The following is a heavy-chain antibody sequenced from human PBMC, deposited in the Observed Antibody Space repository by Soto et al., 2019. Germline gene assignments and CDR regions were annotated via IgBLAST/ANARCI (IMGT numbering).Heavy chain of an antibody. V-gene: IGHV3-15*07. CDR2: IKTNTEGGTT. D-gene: IGHD2-15*01. CDR1: GLPISDAW. J-gene: IGHJ6*02. Sequence: EVQLVESGGGLISPGGSLRLSCAASGLPISDAWMNWVRQATGKGLEWFGRIKTNTEGGTTDYAAAVEGRFAVSRDDLKNTLYLQMNSPKIEDTDVYYCTTGSVEGVWGQGTTVVVSS. CDR3: TTGSVEGV.